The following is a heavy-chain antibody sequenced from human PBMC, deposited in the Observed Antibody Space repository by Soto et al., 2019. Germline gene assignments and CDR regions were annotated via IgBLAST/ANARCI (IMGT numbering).Heavy chain of an antibody. D-gene: IGHD3-16*01. J-gene: IGHJ6*02. CDR3: ARDRPGLTFGWHHGMDV. V-gene: IGHV4-30-4*01. Sequence: QVQLQESGPGLVKPSQTLSLTCTVSGGSISSGDYYWSWIRQPPGKGLEWIGYIYYSGSTYYNPSLKSRVTISVNTSTTKFSLRLSSVTAADTAVYYWARDRPGLTFGWHHGMDVWGQGTTVTVSS. CDR1: GGSISSGDYY. CDR2: IYYSGST.